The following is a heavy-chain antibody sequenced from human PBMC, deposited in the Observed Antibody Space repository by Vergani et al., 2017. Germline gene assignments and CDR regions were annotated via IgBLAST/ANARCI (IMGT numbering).Heavy chain of an antibody. D-gene: IGHD1-1*01. J-gene: IGHJ3*02. CDR3: ARARVGWQKYRCAFDI. CDR2: INHSGST. Sequence: QVQLQQWGAGLLKPSETLSLTCAVYGGSFSGYYWSWIRQPPGKGLEWIGEINHSGSTNYNPSLKSRVTISVDTSKNQFSLKLSSVTAADEAVYYCARARVGWQKYRCAFDIWGQGTMVTVSS. V-gene: IGHV4-34*01. CDR1: GGSFSGYY.